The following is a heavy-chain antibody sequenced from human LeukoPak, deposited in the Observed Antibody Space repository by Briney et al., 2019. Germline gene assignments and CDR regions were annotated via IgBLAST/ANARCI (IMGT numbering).Heavy chain of an antibody. J-gene: IGHJ6*03. CDR1: GFTVSSNY. D-gene: IGHD2-2*01. V-gene: IGHV3-53*01. CDR2: IYSGGST. Sequence: GGSLRLSCAASGFTVSSNYMSWVRQAPGKGLEWVSVIYSGGSTYYADSVKGRFTISRDNSKNTLYLQMNSLRAEDTAVYYCARDSTSWSHYYYMDVWGKGTTVTVSS. CDR3: ARDSTSWSHYYYMDV.